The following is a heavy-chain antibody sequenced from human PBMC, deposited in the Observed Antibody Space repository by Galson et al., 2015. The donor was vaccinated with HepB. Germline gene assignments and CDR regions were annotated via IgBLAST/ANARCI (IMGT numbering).Heavy chain of an antibody. Sequence: SETLSLTCAVYGGSFSGYYWSWIRQPPGKGLEWIGEINHSGSTNYNPSLKSRVTISVDTSKNQFSLKLSSVTAADTAVYYCARGVSDDGWGWYFDLWGRGTLVTVSS. CDR1: GGSFSGYY. CDR2: INHSGST. V-gene: IGHV4-34*01. J-gene: IGHJ2*01. D-gene: IGHD3-10*01. CDR3: ARGVSDDGWGWYFDL.